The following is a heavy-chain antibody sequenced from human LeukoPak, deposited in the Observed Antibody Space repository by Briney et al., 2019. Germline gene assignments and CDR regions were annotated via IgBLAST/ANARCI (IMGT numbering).Heavy chain of an antibody. CDR3: ARAAPFNPAAIYWFDP. V-gene: IGHV1-2*02. Sequence: GASVKVSCKASGYTFTGYYMHWVRQAPGQGLEWMGWINPNSGGTNYAQKFQGRVTMTRDTSISTAYMELSRLRSDDTAVYYCARAAPFNPAAIYWFDPWGQGTLVTVSS. CDR2: INPNSGGT. D-gene: IGHD2-2*01. J-gene: IGHJ5*02. CDR1: GYTFTGYY.